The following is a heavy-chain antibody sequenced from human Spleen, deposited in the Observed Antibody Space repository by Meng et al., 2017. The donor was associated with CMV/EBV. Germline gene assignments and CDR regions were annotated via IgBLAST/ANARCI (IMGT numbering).Heavy chain of an antibody. CDR2: IYWNDDK. Sequence: TSGVGVGWIRQPPGKALEWLALIYWNDDKRYSPSLKSRLTITKDTSKNQVVLTMTNMDPVDTATYYCAHRPRWVHVVARRTPGDYFDYWGQGTLVTVSS. CDR1: TSGVG. V-gene: IGHV2-5*01. D-gene: IGHD2-15*01. CDR3: AHRPRWVHVVARRTPGDYFDY. J-gene: IGHJ4*02.